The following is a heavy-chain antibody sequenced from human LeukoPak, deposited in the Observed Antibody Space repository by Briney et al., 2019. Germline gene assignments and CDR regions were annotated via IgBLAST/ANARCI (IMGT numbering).Heavy chain of an antibody. J-gene: IGHJ4*02. V-gene: IGHV1-18*01. D-gene: IGHD6-13*01. CDR1: GYTFTSYG. Sequence: GASVKVSCKASGYTFTSYGISWVRQAPGQGLEWMGWISAYNGNTNYAQKLQGRVTMTTDTSTSTAYMELRSLRSDDTAVYYCARMSIAARPPGIAAAGDFDYRGQGTLVTVSS. CDR3: ARMSIAARPPGIAAAGDFDY. CDR2: ISAYNGNT.